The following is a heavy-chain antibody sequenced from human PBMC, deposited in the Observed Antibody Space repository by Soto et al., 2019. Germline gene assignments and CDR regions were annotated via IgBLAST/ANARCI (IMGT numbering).Heavy chain of an antibody. CDR1: GLAFGNYA. Sequence: GGSLRLSCRASGLAFGNYAMNWVRQVPGRGLEWVAGVSTNGRSTYCADSVRGRFTISRDNSKITVYLQMNSLRAEDTAVYYCAKDRAFNYFYGMDVWGQGTTVTVSS. J-gene: IGHJ6*02. D-gene: IGHD3-10*01. CDR2: VSTNGRST. V-gene: IGHV3-23*01. CDR3: AKDRAFNYFYGMDV.